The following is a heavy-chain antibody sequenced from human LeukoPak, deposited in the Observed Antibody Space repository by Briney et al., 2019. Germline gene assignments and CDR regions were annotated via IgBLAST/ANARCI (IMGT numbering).Heavy chain of an antibody. Sequence: GGSLRLSCGASGFTFDDFAMHWVRQVPGKGLEWVSSISWNSLNTAYADSVRGRFTISRDNPKNSLYLQMNSLRAEDTALYYCAKARSLGTEWDFYDGMDVWGQGTTVTVSS. J-gene: IGHJ6*02. CDR1: GFTFDDFA. CDR3: AKARSLGTEWDFYDGMDV. D-gene: IGHD7-27*01. CDR2: ISWNSLNT. V-gene: IGHV3-9*01.